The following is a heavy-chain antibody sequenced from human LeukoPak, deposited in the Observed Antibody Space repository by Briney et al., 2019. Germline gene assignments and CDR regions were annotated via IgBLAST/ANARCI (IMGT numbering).Heavy chain of an antibody. V-gene: IGHV4-59*01. CDR3: ARSGWNNGKAYLQS. CDR1: GTSITNYY. J-gene: IGHJ1*01. D-gene: IGHD1/OR15-1a*01. Sequence: PSETLSLTCSVSGTSITNYYWSWLRQSPERGLEWIGYVSYVGGTKYHPSFKSRVSISIDSSNSHFSLRLTSMTAADTAVYYCARSGWNNGKAYLQSWGQGTPVIVSS. CDR2: VSYVGGT.